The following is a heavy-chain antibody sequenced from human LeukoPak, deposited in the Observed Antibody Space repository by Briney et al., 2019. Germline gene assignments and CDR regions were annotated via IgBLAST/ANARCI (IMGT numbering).Heavy chain of an antibody. CDR2: IYPGDSDT. CDR3: AKTEDSSGWSYFDY. J-gene: IGHJ4*02. CDR1: GYSFSSYW. Sequence: GVALKFSCKGSGYSFSSYWIGWVRQVPGKGLGWMGIIYPGDSDTRYSPSFQGQVTISADKSISTAYLQWSNLKASDTAMNDCAKTEDSSGWSYFDYWGQGTLVTVSS. D-gene: IGHD6-19*01. V-gene: IGHV5-51*01.